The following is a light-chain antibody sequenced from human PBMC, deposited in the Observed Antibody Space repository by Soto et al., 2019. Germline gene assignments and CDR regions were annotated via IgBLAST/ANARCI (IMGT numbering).Light chain of an antibody. J-gene: IGKJ2*01. CDR2: GAA. V-gene: IGKV3-20*01. Sequence: EIVLTQSPGTLSVSPGERATLSCRASQSVSGRYLAWYQQKPGQAPRLLIFGAASRATGIPDRFSGSGSGTDFTLTISRLEPEDVAVYYCQQYSTSPYTFGQGTNLEIK. CDR3: QQYSTSPYT. CDR1: QSVSGRY.